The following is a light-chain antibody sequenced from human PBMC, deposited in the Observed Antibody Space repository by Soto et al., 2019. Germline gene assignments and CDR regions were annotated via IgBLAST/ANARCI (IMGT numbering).Light chain of an antibody. CDR2: DAS. V-gene: IGKV3-11*01. CDR1: QSVSSY. Sequence: EIVLTQSPATLSLSPGERATLSCRASQSVSSYLAWYQQKPGQAPRLLIYDASNRATGIPARFSGSGSGTDIPPTSSRQAPDVVAVYYRQQRSNWGVTCRAGTKVDIK. J-gene: IGKJ3*01. CDR3: QQRSNWGVT.